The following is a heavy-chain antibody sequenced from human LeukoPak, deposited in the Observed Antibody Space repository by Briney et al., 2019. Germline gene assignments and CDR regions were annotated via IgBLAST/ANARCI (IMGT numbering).Heavy chain of an antibody. CDR1: GFTFSDYY. CDR3: ARPYYYDSEAYFQH. J-gene: IGHJ1*01. CDR2: ISSGGSTI. Sequence: GGSLRLSCAASGFTFSDYYMSWIRQAPGKGLEWVSYISSGGSTIYYADSVKGRFTISRDNAKNSLYLQMNSLRAEDTAVYYCARPYYYDSEAYFQHWGQGTLVTVSS. D-gene: IGHD3-22*01. V-gene: IGHV3-11*04.